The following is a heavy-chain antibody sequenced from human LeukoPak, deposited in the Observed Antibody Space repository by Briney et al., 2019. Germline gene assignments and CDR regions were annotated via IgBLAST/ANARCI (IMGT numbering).Heavy chain of an antibody. CDR2: IYYGGST. V-gene: IGHV4-39*07. J-gene: IGHJ4*02. CDR3: ANSVLGGGNVHPFDN. Sequence: AETLSLTCTVSGGSISSNRYNWAWIRQPPGKGLEWIGTIYYGGSTYKNPSLKSRVTISIDTSKNQFSLKLSSVTAADTAIYFCANSVLGGGNVHPFDNWGQGIQVTVSS. CDR1: GGSISSNRYN. D-gene: IGHD5/OR15-5a*01.